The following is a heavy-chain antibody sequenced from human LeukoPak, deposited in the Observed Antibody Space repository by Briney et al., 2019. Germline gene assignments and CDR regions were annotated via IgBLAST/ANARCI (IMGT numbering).Heavy chain of an antibody. Sequence: PGGSLRLSCEASGFTFSSYWMSWVRQAPGKGLEWVANIKTDGSEKYYVDSVKGRFTISRDNVKNSLYLQMNSLRAEDTAIYYCATFRFLGTWGQGTMVTVSP. J-gene: IGHJ3*01. CDR3: ATFRFLGT. CDR1: GFTFSSYW. D-gene: IGHD3-3*01. CDR2: IKTDGSEK. V-gene: IGHV3-7*03.